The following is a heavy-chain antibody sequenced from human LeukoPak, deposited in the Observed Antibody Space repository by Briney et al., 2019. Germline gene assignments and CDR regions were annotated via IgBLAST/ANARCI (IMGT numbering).Heavy chain of an antibody. J-gene: IGHJ5*02. Sequence: SETLSLTCTVSGGSINGYFWTWIRQPPGKGLEWIGYISDSGSTNYNPSLKSRVTLSVDSSNTEFSLRLNSVTAADTPVYYCARVFRGAVTSNWFDPWGQGTPVTVSS. D-gene: IGHD4-17*01. CDR3: ARVFRGAVTSNWFDP. CDR1: GGSINGYF. CDR2: ISDSGST. V-gene: IGHV4-59*12.